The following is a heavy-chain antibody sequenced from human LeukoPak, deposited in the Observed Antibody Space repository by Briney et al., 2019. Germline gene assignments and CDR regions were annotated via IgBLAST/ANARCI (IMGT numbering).Heavy chain of an antibody. V-gene: IGHV3-21*01. Sequence: KPGGSLRLSCAASGFTFNTFNLNWVRQAPGKGLEWVSSITSGGDYIYYADSVKGRFTTSRDNAKNSLSLQLNSLRVEDTAVYYCARGHYDVLAASYKWTPDYWGQGTLVTVSS. CDR3: ARGHYDVLAASYKWTPDY. CDR2: ITSGGDYI. CDR1: GFTFNTFN. J-gene: IGHJ4*02. D-gene: IGHD3-9*01.